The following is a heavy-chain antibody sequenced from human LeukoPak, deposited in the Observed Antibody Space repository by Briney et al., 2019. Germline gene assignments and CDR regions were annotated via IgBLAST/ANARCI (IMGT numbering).Heavy chain of an antibody. CDR2: ITSSGTA. J-gene: IGHJ4*02. V-gene: IGHV4-39*01. Sequence: SETLSLTCSVSGVSIGSDDSNYWAWIRQPPGKGLEWIAGITSSGTAHYNPSLESQVTISLDTSSNQFSLKLTFVTAADTALYYCARAPNYRRYFFHSLGQGTKVTVSS. CDR1: GVSIGSDDSNY. CDR3: ARAPNYRRYFFHS. D-gene: IGHD3-16*02.